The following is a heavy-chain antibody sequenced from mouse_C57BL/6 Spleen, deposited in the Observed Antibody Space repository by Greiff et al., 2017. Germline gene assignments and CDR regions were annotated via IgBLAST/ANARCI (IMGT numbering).Heavy chain of an antibody. CDR2: IWGVGST. CDR3: ASGGSSPAWFAY. D-gene: IGHD1-1*01. CDR1: GFSLTSYG. Sequence: QVQLKQSGPGLVAPSQSLSITCTVSGFSLTSYGVDWVRQSPGKGLEWLGVIWGVGSTNYNSALKSRLSISKDNSKSQVFLKMNSLQTDDTAMYYCASGGSSPAWFAYWGQGTLVTVSA. V-gene: IGHV2-6*01. J-gene: IGHJ3*01.